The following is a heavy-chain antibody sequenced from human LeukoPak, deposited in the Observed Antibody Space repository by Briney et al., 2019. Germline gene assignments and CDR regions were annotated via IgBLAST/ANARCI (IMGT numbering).Heavy chain of an antibody. J-gene: IGHJ4*02. CDR3: ARENTLVRGTRNPFDY. V-gene: IGHV6-1*01. D-gene: IGHD3-10*01. Sequence: SQTLSLTCAISGDSVSSNDAVWSWIRQSPSRGLEWLGRTYYRSTWVYDYAASVQSRIIINPDTSKNQFSLQLNSVTPEDTAVYYCARENTLVRGTRNPFDYWGQGTLVTVSS. CDR1: GDSVSSNDAV. CDR2: TYYRSTWVY.